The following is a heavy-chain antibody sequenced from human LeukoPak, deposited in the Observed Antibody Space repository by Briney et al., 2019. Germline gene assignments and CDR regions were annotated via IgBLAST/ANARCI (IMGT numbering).Heavy chain of an antibody. J-gene: IGHJ4*02. Sequence: SETLSLTCAVSPLSVTNYYWSWIRQPPGKGLEWIGEVNHSGGTNYNPYLKSRVTISVDTSKNQFSLKLSSVTAADTAVYYCARGSGLYCSSTSCPYNYWGQGTLVTVSS. CDR2: VNHSGGT. D-gene: IGHD2-2*01. CDR3: ARGSGLYCSSTSCPYNY. V-gene: IGHV4-34*01. CDR1: PLSVTNYY.